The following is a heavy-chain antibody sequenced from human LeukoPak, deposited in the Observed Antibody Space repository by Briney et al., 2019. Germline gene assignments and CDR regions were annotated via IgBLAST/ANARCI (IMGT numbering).Heavy chain of an antibody. D-gene: IGHD6-6*01. J-gene: IGHJ4*02. CDR2: ISSSSSYI. V-gene: IGHV3-21*04. CDR3: AISMAGRLAPSDLTGDY. Sequence: GGSLRLSCAASGFTFSGYAMNWVRQAPGKGLEWVSSISSSSSYIYYADSVKGRFTISRDNAKNSLYLQMNSLRAEDTALYYCAISMAGRLAPSDLTGDYWGQGTLVTVSS. CDR1: GFTFSGYA.